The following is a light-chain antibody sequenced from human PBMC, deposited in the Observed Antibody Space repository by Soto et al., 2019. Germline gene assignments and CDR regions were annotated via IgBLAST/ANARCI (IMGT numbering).Light chain of an antibody. CDR3: QQYGSSSIT. V-gene: IGKV3-20*01. CDR2: GAS. CDR1: QSVSSNY. Sequence: EIVLTQSPGTLSLSPGERATLSCRASQSVSSNYLAWYQQKPGQAPRLLIYGASSRATGIADRFSGSGSGTDFTLTISRLEPEDFAVYYCQQYGSSSITFGQGTRLEIK. J-gene: IGKJ5*01.